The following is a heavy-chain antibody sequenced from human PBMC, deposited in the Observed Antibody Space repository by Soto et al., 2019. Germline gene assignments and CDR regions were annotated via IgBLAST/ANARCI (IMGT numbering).Heavy chain of an antibody. V-gene: IGHV3-11*01. Sequence: QVQLVESGGGLVKPGGSLRLSCAASGFTFSDYYMSWIRQAPGKGLEWVSYISSSGSTIYYADSVKGRFTICRDNAKNSLYLQMNSLRAEDTAVYYCARDNYEDTYYDFWSGYPHNVNWFDPWGQGTLVTVSS. J-gene: IGHJ5*02. CDR1: GFTFSDYY. CDR3: ARDNYEDTYYDFWSGYPHNVNWFDP. CDR2: ISSSGSTI. D-gene: IGHD3-3*01.